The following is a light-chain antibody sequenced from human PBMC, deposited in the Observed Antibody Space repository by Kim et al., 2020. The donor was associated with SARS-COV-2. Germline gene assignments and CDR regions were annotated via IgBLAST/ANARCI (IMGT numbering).Light chain of an antibody. CDR2: DVY. J-gene: IGLJ3*02. CDR1: SSDVAGYTY. V-gene: IGLV2-11*01. CDR3: SSYAADNFWV. Sequence: QSALTQPRSVSGSPGQSITISCTGVSSDVAGYTYVCWYQQYPGKAPKLIISDVYKRPSGVPDRFSGSKSGNTASLTISGLQAEDEATYYCSSYAADNFWVFGGGTKLTVL.